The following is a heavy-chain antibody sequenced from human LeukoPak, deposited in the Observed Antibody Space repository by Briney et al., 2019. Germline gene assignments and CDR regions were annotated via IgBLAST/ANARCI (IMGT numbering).Heavy chain of an antibody. CDR2: IDPYTGNT. Sequence: ASVRVSCKASGYNFVGYYLHWVRQAPGQGLEWMAWIDPYTGNTHYAQKFQGRITVTRDTSLSTTYMELNWLTSDDTALYYCAREYSASEHWGQGTLVTVSS. D-gene: IGHD5-12*01. J-gene: IGHJ1*01. CDR1: GYNFVGYY. CDR3: AREYSASEH. V-gene: IGHV1-2*02.